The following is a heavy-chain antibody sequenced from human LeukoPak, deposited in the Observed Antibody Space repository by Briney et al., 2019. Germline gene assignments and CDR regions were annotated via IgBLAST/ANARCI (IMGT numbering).Heavy chain of an antibody. D-gene: IGHD6-19*01. Sequence: GGSLRLSCAASGFTFSKYWMLWVRQAPGKGLESVSRINTDGTVTTYADSVKGRFTVSRDNAHNTMFLQMNSVRDEDTAVYYCATKQWLAPPPDSWGQGTPVTVSS. J-gene: IGHJ4*02. CDR3: ATKQWLAPPPDS. V-gene: IGHV3-74*01. CDR1: GFTFSKYW. CDR2: INTDGTVT.